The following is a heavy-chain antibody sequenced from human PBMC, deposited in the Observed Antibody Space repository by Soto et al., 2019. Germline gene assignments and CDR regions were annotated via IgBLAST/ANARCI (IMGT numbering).Heavy chain of an antibody. Sequence: PGGSLRLSCAASRFTFSSYWMSWVRQAPGKGLEWVANIKQDGSEKYYVDSVKGRFTISRDNAKNSLYLQMNSLRAEDTAVYYCARDYVLLCFGELLEPHTWFDPWAQGTLVTVSS. V-gene: IGHV3-7*01. CDR2: IKQDGSEK. J-gene: IGHJ5*02. CDR1: RFTFSSYW. D-gene: IGHD3-10*01. CDR3: ARDYVLLCFGELLEPHTWFDP.